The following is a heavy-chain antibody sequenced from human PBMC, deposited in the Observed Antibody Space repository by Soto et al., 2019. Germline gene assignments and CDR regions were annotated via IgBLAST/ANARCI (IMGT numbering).Heavy chain of an antibody. CDR2: ISSSSSYI. D-gene: IGHD3-3*01. Sequence: EVQLVESGGGLVKPGGSLRLSCAASGFTFSSYSMNWVRQAPGKGLEWVSSISSSSSYIYYADSVKGRFTISRDNAKNSLYLQMNSLRAADTAVYYCARDFSAYYDFWSGQGGYYYYGMEVSCQGTTVTDSS. J-gene: IGHJ6*02. CDR3: ARDFSAYYDFWSGQGGYYYYGMEV. CDR1: GFTFSSYS. V-gene: IGHV3-21*06.